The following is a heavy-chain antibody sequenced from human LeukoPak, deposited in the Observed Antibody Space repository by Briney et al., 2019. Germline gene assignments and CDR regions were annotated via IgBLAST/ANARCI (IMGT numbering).Heavy chain of an antibody. Sequence: SETLSLTCTVSGGSISSGGYYWSWIRQHPGKGLEWIGYVYYSGSTYYNPSLKSRVTISVDTSKNQFSLKLSSVTAADTAVYYCARERIYAFDIWGQGTMVTVSS. CDR3: ARERIYAFDI. CDR2: VYYSGST. J-gene: IGHJ3*02. CDR1: GGSISSGGYY. D-gene: IGHD1-14*01. V-gene: IGHV4-31*03.